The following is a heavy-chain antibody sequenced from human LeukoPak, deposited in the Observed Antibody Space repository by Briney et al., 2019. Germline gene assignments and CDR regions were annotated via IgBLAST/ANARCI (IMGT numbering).Heavy chain of an antibody. V-gene: IGHV1-2*02. J-gene: IGHJ4*02. CDR1: GFTFTGYY. CDR3: ARGPGITTSHYFDY. Sequence: ASVKVSCKASGFTFTGYYMHWVRQAPGQGLEWMGWINPNSGTNYAQNLQGRVTMTTDTSTSTAYMELRSLRSDDTAVYYCARGPGITTSHYFDYWGQGTLVTVSS. CDR2: INPNSGT. D-gene: IGHD3-10*01.